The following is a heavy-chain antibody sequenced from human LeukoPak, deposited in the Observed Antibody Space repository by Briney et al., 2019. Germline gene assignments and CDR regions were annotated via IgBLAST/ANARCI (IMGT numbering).Heavy chain of an antibody. CDR3: TRGSGI. CDR1: GLTISGSW. J-gene: IGHJ3*02. V-gene: IGHV3-74*01. CDR2: IKSDGTIT. Sequence: GGSLRLSCAASGLTISGSWMYWVRQVPGKGLEYVSRIKSDGTITNYADSGKGRFTISRDNAKNMLYLQMNSLRAEDTAVYYCTRGSGIWGQGTMVTVSS.